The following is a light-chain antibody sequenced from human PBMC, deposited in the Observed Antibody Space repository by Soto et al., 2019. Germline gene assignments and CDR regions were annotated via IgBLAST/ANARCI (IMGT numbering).Light chain of an antibody. CDR1: SSNIGGYNV. V-gene: IGLV2-23*01. CDR3: CSYVGATTYV. CDR2: ERI. Sequence: QSVLTQPASVSGSPGQSINISCNGTSSNIGGYNVVSWYQQHPGKAPKVIVYERIKRPSGVSDRFSGSTSGSTASLTITGLQAEDEAEYYCCSYVGATTYVFGSGTKVTVL. J-gene: IGLJ1*01.